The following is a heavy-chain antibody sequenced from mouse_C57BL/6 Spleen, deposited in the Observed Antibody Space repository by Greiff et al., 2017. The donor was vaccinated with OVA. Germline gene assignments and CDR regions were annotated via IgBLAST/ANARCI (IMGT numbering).Heavy chain of an antibody. V-gene: IGHV1-64*01. CDR1: GYTFTSYW. CDR3: APLTTVVADYYAMDD. D-gene: IGHD1-1*01. Sequence: VQLQQPGAELVKPGASVKLSCKASGYTFTSYWMHWVKQRPGQGLEWIGMIHPNSGSTNYNEKFKSKATLTVDKSSSTAYMQLSSLTSEDSAVYYCAPLTTVVADYYAMDDWGQGTSVTVSS. J-gene: IGHJ4*01. CDR2: IHPNSGST.